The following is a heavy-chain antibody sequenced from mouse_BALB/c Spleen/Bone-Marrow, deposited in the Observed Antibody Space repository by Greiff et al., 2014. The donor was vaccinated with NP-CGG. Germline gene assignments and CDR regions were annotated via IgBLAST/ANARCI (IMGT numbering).Heavy chain of an antibody. Sequence: EVQLQQSGAELVKPGASVKLSCTASGFNIKDTYIHWVKQRPEQGLEWIGRIDPANGNAKYDPKFQGKATITSDTSSNTVYLHTSSMTAEDTAGYHCAGGTFTKVGDGWFTYWGQGTLVTVSA. CDR1: GFNIKDTY. CDR2: IDPANGNA. D-gene: IGHD1-1*01. J-gene: IGHJ3*01. CDR3: AGGTFTKVGDGWFTY. V-gene: IGHV14-3*02.